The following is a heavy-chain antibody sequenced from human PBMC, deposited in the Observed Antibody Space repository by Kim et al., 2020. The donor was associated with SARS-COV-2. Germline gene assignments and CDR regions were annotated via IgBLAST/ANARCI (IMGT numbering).Heavy chain of an antibody. J-gene: IGHJ4*02. V-gene: IGHV1-69*04. CDR2: IIPILGIA. CDR1: GGTFSSYA. CDR3: ARLEAPWDS. Sequence: SVKVSCKASGGTFSSYAISWVRQAPGQGLEWMGRIIPILGIANYAQKFQGRVTITADKSTSTAYMELSSPRSEYTAAYHCARLEAPWDSWGQGTLVTVS.